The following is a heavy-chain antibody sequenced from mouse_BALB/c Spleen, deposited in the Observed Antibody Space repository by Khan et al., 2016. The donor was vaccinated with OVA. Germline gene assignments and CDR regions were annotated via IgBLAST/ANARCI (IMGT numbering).Heavy chain of an antibody. D-gene: IGHD2-1*01. CDR1: GFSFSSYT. CDR2: ISSGSTYT. J-gene: IGHJ1*01. V-gene: IGHV5-6-4*01. Sequence: EVELVESGGGLVKPGGSLKLSCAASGFSFSSYTMSWVRQTPEKRLEWVATISSGSTYTYYPASVKGRFTISSDNAKNTLFLQMSSLKSEDTAMYYCTRDGNYAHWYFDVWVAGTTVTVSS. CDR3: TRDGNYAHWYFDV.